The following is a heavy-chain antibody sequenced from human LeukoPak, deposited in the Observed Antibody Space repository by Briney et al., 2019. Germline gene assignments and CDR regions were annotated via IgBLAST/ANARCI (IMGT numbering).Heavy chain of an antibody. CDR2: IYYSGST. Sequence: PSQTLSLTCTVSGGSISSGDYYWSWIRQPPGQGLEWIGYIYYSGSTYYNPSLKSRVTISVDTSKNQFSLKLSSVTAADTAVYYCARGSIAARPDYYYYMDVWGKGTTVTVSS. CDR3: ARGSIAARPDYYYYMDV. J-gene: IGHJ6*03. D-gene: IGHD6-6*01. V-gene: IGHV4-30-4*08. CDR1: GGSISSGDYY.